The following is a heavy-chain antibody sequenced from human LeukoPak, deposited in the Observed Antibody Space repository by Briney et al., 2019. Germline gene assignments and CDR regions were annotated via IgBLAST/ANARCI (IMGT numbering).Heavy chain of an antibody. CDR3: ARGGVSAARGAKYYYGMDV. J-gene: IGHJ6*02. Sequence: GGSLRLSCAASGFSFSSYAMHWVRQAPGKGLEFVSAITSDGGSTYYANSVKGRFTISRDNSKNTLYLQMGSLRAEDMAVYYCARGGVSAARGAKYYYGMDVWGQGTTVTVSS. V-gene: IGHV3-64*01. CDR2: ITSDGGST. D-gene: IGHD2-8*01. CDR1: GFSFSSYA.